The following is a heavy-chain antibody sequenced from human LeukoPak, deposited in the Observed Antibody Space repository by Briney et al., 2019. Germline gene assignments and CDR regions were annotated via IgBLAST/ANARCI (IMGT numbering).Heavy chain of an antibody. CDR2: INWNGGST. CDR3: ARAGWYTMIVVDNYFDS. Sequence: PGGSLRLSCAASGFTFDDYGMSWVRHAPGKGLEWVSGINWNGGSTGYADSVKGRFTISRDNAKNSLYLQMNSLRAEDTAVYYCARAGWYTMIVVDNYFDSWGQGTLVTVSS. CDR1: GFTFDDYG. J-gene: IGHJ4*02. V-gene: IGHV3-20*04. D-gene: IGHD3-22*01.